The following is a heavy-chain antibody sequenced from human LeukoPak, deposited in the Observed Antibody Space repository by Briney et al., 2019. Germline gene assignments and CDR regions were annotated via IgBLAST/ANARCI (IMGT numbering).Heavy chain of an antibody. CDR3: AKAAPKYDFYYYSYTDV. CDR1: GFTFDDYA. V-gene: IGHV3-9*03. J-gene: IGHJ6*03. Sequence: GGSLRLSCAASGFTFDDYAMHWVRQAPGKGLEWVSGITWNSGSIGYADSVKGRFTISRDNAKNSLYLQMNSLRAEDMALYYCAKAAPKYDFYYYSYTDVWGKGTTVTVSS. CDR2: ITWNSGSI.